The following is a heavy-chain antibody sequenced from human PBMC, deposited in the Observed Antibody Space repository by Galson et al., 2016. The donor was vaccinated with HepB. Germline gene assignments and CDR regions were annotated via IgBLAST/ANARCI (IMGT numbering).Heavy chain of an antibody. Sequence: SLRLSCAVSGFAFSGSAMHWVRQAPGKGLAWVAAISYHGSDKYYADSVKGRVTISRDNSNNTLYLQMTSLSPEDTAGYYCARDKSFYYYGMDVWGQGTTVTVSS. CDR2: ISYHGSDK. V-gene: IGHV3-30-3*01. CDR3: ARDKSFYYYGMDV. J-gene: IGHJ6*02. CDR1: GFAFSGSA.